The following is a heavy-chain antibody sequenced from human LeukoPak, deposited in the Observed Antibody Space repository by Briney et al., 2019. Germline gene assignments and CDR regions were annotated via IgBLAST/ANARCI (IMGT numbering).Heavy chain of an antibody. J-gene: IGHJ4*02. CDR1: GFTFSRYW. Sequence: PGGSLRLSCATSGFTFSRYWMTWVRQAPGKGLEWVASIKEDGSEKYHVDSVKGRFTVSRDNAKSSLYLQMNSLRVEDTAVYYCARDTGYHTFDYWGQGTLVTVSS. CDR3: ARDTGYHTFDY. V-gene: IGHV3-7*05. CDR2: IKEDGSEK. D-gene: IGHD5-12*01.